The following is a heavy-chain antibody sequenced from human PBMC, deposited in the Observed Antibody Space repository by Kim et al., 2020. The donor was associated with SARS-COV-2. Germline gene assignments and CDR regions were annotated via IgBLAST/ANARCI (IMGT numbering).Heavy chain of an antibody. CDR1: GYTFTSYY. Sequence: ASVKVSCKASGYTFTSYYMHWVRQAPGQGLEWMGIINPSGGSTSYAQKFQGRVTMTRDTSTSTVYMELSSLRSEDTAVYYCARGGQRREQLGAFDIWGQGTMVTVSS. CDR3: ARGGQRREQLGAFDI. V-gene: IGHV1-46*01. CDR2: INPSGGST. J-gene: IGHJ3*02. D-gene: IGHD1-1*01.